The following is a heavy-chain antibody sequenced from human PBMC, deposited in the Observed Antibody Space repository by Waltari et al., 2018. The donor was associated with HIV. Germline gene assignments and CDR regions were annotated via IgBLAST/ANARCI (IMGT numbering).Heavy chain of an antibody. V-gene: IGHV3-15*01. CDR2: IKSKTDVGTT. D-gene: IGHD5-18*01. Sequence: EVQLVESGGGLVKPGGSLRLSCAASGFIFSNAWMSWVRQAPGKGLEWVGRIKSKTDVGTTDYAAPVKGRFTISRDDSKNTLYLQMNSLKTEDTAVYYCTTEPISGYSSPVGYYYGMDVWGQGTTVTVSS. CDR1: GFIFSNAW. J-gene: IGHJ6*02. CDR3: TTEPISGYSSPVGYYYGMDV.